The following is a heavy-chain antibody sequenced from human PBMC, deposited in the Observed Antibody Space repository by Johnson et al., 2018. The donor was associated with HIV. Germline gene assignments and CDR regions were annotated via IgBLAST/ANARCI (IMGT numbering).Heavy chain of an antibody. CDR1: EFTFSTYA. D-gene: IGHD3-16*01. CDR2: ISYDGSNE. J-gene: IGHJ3*02. Sequence: QVQLVESGGGVVQPGRSLRLSCAASEFTFSTYAMHWVRQAPGKGLEWVAVISYDGSNEYFADSVKGRFTISRENSNNTLYLQMNSLRTEETAVHHCARGRRHFLGGGAFDIWGKGTRVTVSS. CDR3: ARGRRHFLGGGAFDI. V-gene: IGHV3-30*14.